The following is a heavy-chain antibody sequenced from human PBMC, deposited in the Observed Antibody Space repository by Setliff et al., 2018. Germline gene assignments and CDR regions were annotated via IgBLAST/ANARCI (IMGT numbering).Heavy chain of an antibody. CDR1: GFTFSSYA. CDR2: ISGSGGST. D-gene: IGHD2-21*02. Sequence: PGGSLRLSCAASGFTFSSYAMSWVRQAPGKGLEWVSVISGSGGSTYYADSVKGRFTISRDNSKNTLYLQMDSLRAEDTAVYYCARNWVTAQPYYYGMDFWGQGTPVTVSS. V-gene: IGHV3-23*01. CDR3: ARNWVTAQPYYYGMDF. J-gene: IGHJ6*02.